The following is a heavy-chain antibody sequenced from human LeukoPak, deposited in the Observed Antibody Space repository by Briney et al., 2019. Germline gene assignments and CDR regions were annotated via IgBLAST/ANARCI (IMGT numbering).Heavy chain of an antibody. CDR3: ARRRYYDGSGYLE. CDR2: IYYSGRI. J-gene: IGHJ1*01. D-gene: IGHD3-22*01. V-gene: IGHV4-39*01. Sequence: SETLSLTCSVSGDSVSRSDSYWDWIRQPPGKGLEWIGTIYYSGRIYYSPSLKGRVTMSVDPSNNQFSWNLRSVTAADTAVYYCARRRYYDGSGYLEWGQGTLLSVSS. CDR1: GDSVSRSDSY.